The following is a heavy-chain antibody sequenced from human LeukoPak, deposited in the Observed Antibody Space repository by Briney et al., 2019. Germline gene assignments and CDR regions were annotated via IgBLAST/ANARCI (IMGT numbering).Heavy chain of an antibody. J-gene: IGHJ4*02. CDR2: INPDGSEK. V-gene: IGHV3-7*01. D-gene: IGHD3-9*01. Sequence: GGSLRLSCVASGFTFSNYWLTWVRQAPGKGLEWVANINPDGSEKIYVDSVKGRFTISRDNAKNSLYLQMNSLGAEDTALYYCARGVLTGLDYFDYWGQGTLVTVSS. CDR3: ARGVLTGLDYFDY. CDR1: GFTFSNYW.